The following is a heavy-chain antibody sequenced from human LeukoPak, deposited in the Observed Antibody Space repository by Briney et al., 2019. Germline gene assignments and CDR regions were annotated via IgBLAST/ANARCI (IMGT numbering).Heavy chain of an antibody. J-gene: IGHJ4*02. CDR2: IDNSGT. D-gene: IGHD3-22*01. Sequence: GGSLRLSCAASGFTFTNYAMTWVRQAPGKGLEWVSAIDNSGTYYADSAKGRFTISTDNPKNTVYLQMNSLGAEDTAVYYCAKTSTGYYYFWGLGTLVTVSS. CDR3: AKTSTGYYYF. V-gene: IGHV3-23*01. CDR1: GFTFTNYA.